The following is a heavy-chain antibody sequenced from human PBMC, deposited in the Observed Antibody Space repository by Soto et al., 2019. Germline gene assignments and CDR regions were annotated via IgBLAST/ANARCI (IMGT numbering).Heavy chain of an antibody. Sequence: LSLTCTVSGGSISSYYWSWIRQPPGKGLEWIGYIYYSGSTNYNPSLKSRVTISVDTSKNQFSLKLSSVTAADTAVYYCATARYSSSWLDYWGQGTLVTVSS. CDR1: GGSISSYY. V-gene: IGHV4-59*08. CDR2: IYYSGST. J-gene: IGHJ4*02. D-gene: IGHD6-13*01. CDR3: ATARYSSSWLDY.